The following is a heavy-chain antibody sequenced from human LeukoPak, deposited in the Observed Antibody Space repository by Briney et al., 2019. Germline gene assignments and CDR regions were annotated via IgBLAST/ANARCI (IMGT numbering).Heavy chain of an antibody. CDR2: IYYSGST. Sequence: SETLSLTCTVSGGSISSYYWSWIRQHPGKGLEWIGNIYYSGSTYYSPSLKSRVTMSVDTSKNQFSLTLISVTAADTAVYFCARAAANYYDSSGSLRNPYFDYWGQGTLVTVSS. CDR1: GGSISSYY. V-gene: IGHV4-59*06. CDR3: ARAAANYYDSSGSLRNPYFDY. D-gene: IGHD3-22*01. J-gene: IGHJ4*02.